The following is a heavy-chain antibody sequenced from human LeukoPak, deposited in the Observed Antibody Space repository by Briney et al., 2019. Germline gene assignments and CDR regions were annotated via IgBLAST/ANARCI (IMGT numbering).Heavy chain of an antibody. CDR2: IRYDGSNK. Sequence: PGGSLRLSCAASGFTFSSYGMHWVRQAPGKGLEWVAVIRYDGSNKYYADSVKGRFTISRDNSKNTLYLQMNSLRAEDTAVYYCATDLGRAVAGTVFDYWGQGTLVTVSS. V-gene: IGHV3-30*02. CDR1: GFTFSSYG. D-gene: IGHD6-19*01. J-gene: IGHJ4*02. CDR3: ATDLGRAVAGTVFDY.